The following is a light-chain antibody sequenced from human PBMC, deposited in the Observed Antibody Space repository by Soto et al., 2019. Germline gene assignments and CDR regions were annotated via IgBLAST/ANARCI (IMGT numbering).Light chain of an antibody. CDR3: QRYGSSPLIT. CDR2: GTS. CDR1: QSVSSSS. J-gene: IGKJ5*01. Sequence: ETVLTQSPGTLSLSPGERATLSCRASQSVSSSSLAWYQQRPGQAPRLLIYGTSSRATGIPERFSGSGSGTDFTLTISRREPEDFAVYFCQRYGSSPLITFGQGTRLEI. V-gene: IGKV3-20*01.